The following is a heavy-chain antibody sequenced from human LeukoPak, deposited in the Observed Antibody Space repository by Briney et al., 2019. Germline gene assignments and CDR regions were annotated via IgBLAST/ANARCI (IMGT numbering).Heavy chain of an antibody. J-gene: IGHJ6*03. CDR3: VKVTAGDETSWRLGYYYYYYYMDV. D-gene: IGHD3-16*01. CDR2: ISGSGGST. CDR1: GFTFISYW. V-gene: IGHV3-23*01. Sequence: GGSLRLSCAASGFTFISYWMSWVRQAPGKGLEWVSAISGSGGSTYYADSVKGRFTISRDNSKNTLYLQMNSLRAEDTAVYYCVKVTAGDETSWRLGYYYYYYYMDVWGKGTTVTVSS.